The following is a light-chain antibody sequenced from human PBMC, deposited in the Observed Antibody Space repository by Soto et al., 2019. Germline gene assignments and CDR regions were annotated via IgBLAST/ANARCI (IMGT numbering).Light chain of an antibody. V-gene: IGLV2-23*02. CDR2: EVS. CDR1: SSDVGSYNL. J-gene: IGLJ1*01. Sequence: QSVLPQPASVSGSPGQSITISCTGTSSDVGSYNLVSWYHQHPGKAPKLMIYEVSKRPSGVSNRFSGSKSGNTASLTISGLQAEDEADYYCCSYAGSSTYYVFGTGTKVTVL. CDR3: CSYAGSSTYYV.